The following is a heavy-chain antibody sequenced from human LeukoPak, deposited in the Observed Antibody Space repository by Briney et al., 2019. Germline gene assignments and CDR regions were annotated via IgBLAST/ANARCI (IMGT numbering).Heavy chain of an antibody. D-gene: IGHD6-13*01. CDR3: ARSYSQGIAAAGTLDYYYGMDV. CDR1: GYSFTSYW. J-gene: IGHJ6*02. CDR2: IYPGDSDT. V-gene: IGHV5-51*01. Sequence: GESLKISCKGSGYSFTSYWIGWVRQMPGKGLEWMGIIYPGDSDTRYSPSFQGQVTISADKSISTAYLQWSSLKASDTAMYYCARSYSQGIAAAGTLDYYYGMDVRGQGTTVTVSS.